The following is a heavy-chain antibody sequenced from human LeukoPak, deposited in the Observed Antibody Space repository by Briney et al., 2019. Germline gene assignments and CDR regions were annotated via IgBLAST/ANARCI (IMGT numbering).Heavy chain of an antibody. D-gene: IGHD2-2*01. CDR1: GFTFSSYE. Sequence: GGSLRLSCAASGFTFSSYEMNWVRQAPGKGLEWVSYIGISDSTIYYADSVKGRFTISRDNAKNSLYLQMNSLRAEDTAVYYCARGKGFGSRLDYWGQGTLVTVSS. CDR3: ARGKGFGSRLDY. CDR2: IGISDSTI. J-gene: IGHJ4*02. V-gene: IGHV3-48*03.